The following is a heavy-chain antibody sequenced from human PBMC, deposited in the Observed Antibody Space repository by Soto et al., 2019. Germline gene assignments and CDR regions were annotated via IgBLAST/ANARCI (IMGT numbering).Heavy chain of an antibody. CDR2: ISYDGSNK. D-gene: IGHD6-19*01. CDR3: ARPYVLSPQWLVRENDAFDI. J-gene: IGHJ3*02. CDR1: GFTFSSYA. Sequence: QVQLVESGGGVVQPGRSLRLSCAASGFTFSSYAMHWVRQAPGKGLEWVAVISYDGSNKYYADSVKGRFTISRDNSKNTLYLQMNSLRAEDTAVYYCARPYVLSPQWLVRENDAFDIWGQETMVTVSS. V-gene: IGHV3-30-3*01.